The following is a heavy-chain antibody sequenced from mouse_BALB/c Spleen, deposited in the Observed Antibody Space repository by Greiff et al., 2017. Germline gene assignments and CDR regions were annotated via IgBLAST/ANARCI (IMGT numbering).Heavy chain of an antibody. D-gene: IGHD1-1*01. V-gene: IGHV14-3*02. CDR2: IDPANGNT. CDR3: AKGDYLVYFDY. J-gene: IGHJ2*01. Sequence: VQLQQSGAELVKPGASVKLSCTASGFNIKDTYMHWVKQRPEQGLEWIGRIDPANGNTKYDPKFQGKATITADTSSNTAYLQLSSLTSEDTAVYYCAKGDYLVYFDYWGQGTTLTVSS. CDR1: GFNIKDTY.